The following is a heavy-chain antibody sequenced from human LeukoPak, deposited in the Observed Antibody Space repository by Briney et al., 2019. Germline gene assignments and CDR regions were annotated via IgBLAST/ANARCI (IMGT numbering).Heavy chain of an antibody. Sequence: SETLSLTCTVSGGSISSGGYYWSWIRQHPGKGLEWIGYIYYCGSTYYNPSLKSRVTISVDTSKNQFSLKLSSVTAADTAVYYCARDSGVGSTPGLYYDFWSGYYSNAFDIWGQGTMVTVSS. CDR3: ARDSGVGSTPGLYYDFWSGYYSNAFDI. CDR2: IYYCGST. J-gene: IGHJ3*02. D-gene: IGHD3-3*01. CDR1: GGSISSGGYY. V-gene: IGHV4-31*03.